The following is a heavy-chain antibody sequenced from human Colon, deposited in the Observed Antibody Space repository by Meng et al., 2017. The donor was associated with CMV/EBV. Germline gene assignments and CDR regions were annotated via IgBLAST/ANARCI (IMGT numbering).Heavy chain of an antibody. Sequence: GESLKISCEASGFTFTDFWIHWVRQGPGKGLEWVSRINNDGSNTIYADSVKGRFTISRDNAKNTLYLQMNSLRAEDTAVYYCARGGFNHGFDIWGQGTMVTVS. D-gene: IGHD1-14*01. V-gene: IGHV3-74*01. CDR2: INNDGSNT. CDR3: ARGGFNHGFDI. CDR1: GFTFTDFW. J-gene: IGHJ3*02.